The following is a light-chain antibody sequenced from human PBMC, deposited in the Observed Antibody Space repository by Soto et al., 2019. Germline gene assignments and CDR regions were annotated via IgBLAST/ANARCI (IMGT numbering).Light chain of an antibody. CDR3: SSYTSSSTHAV. J-gene: IGLJ7*01. Sequence: QYALTQPASVSGSPGQSITIYCTGTSSDVGGYNYVSWYQQHPGKAPKLMIYEVSNRPSGVSNRFSGSKSGNTASLTISGLQAEDEADYYCSSYTSSSTHAVFGGGTQLTVL. CDR1: SSDVGGYNY. CDR2: EVS. V-gene: IGLV2-14*01.